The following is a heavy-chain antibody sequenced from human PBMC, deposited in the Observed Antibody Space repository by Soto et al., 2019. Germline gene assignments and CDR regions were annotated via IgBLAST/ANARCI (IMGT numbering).Heavy chain of an antibody. D-gene: IGHD2-21*01. J-gene: IGHJ6*02. Sequence: GGSLRLSCAASGFTFSSYAMSWVRQAPGKGLEWVSAISGSGGSTYYADSVKGRFTISRDNSKNTLYLQMNSRRAEDTAVYYCAKGAYCGGDCYYYCMDVWGQGTTVTVSS. V-gene: IGHV3-23*01. CDR3: AKGAYCGGDCYYYCMDV. CDR2: ISGSGGST. CDR1: GFTFSSYA.